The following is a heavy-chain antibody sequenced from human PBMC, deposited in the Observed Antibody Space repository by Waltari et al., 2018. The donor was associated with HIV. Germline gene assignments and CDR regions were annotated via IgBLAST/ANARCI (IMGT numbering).Heavy chain of an antibody. CDR3: ARGRVQVRGAMYYFDY. Sequence: QVQLVQSGAEVKKPGASVKVSCTASGYTFTSYDIHWVRHATGQGLEWMGWMNPNSGNTGYPQKFQGRVTMTRNTSISTAYMELSSLRSEDTAVYYCARGRVQVRGAMYYFDYWGQGTLVTVSS. V-gene: IGHV1-8*01. D-gene: IGHD3-10*01. CDR2: MNPNSGNT. CDR1: GYTFTSYD. J-gene: IGHJ4*02.